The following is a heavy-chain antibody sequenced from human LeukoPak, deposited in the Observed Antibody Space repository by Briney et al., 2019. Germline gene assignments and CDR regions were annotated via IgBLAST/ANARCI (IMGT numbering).Heavy chain of an antibody. CDR1: GFTFDDYA. CDR2: ISWNSGSI. V-gene: IGHV3-9*01. D-gene: IGHD2-15*01. Sequence: GRSLRLSCAASGFTFDDYAMHWVRQAPGKGLEWVSGISWNSGSIGYADSVKGRFTISRDNAKNSLYLQMNSLRAEDTALYYCAKDMVGFYYYGMDVWGQGTTVTVSS. CDR3: AKDMVGFYYYGMDV. J-gene: IGHJ6*02.